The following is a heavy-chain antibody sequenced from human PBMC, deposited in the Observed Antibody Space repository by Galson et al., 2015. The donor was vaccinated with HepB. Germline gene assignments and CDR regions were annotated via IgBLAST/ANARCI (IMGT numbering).Heavy chain of an antibody. Sequence: SLRLSCAASGLNFDDYGMHWVRQAPGKGLEWVSGIGWNSGSKGYADSVKGRFTISRDNAKRSLYLQMSSLRAEDTAVYYCARDRIAPHDLYFDSWGQGTLVTVSS. V-gene: IGHV3-9*01. J-gene: IGHJ4*02. CDR3: ARDRIAPHDLYFDS. D-gene: IGHD6-13*01. CDR1: GLNFDDYG. CDR2: IGWNSGSK.